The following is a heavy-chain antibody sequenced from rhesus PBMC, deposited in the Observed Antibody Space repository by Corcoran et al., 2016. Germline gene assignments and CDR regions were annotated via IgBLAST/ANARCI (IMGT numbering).Heavy chain of an antibody. V-gene: IGHV1S2*01. CDR3: ARGDSNYHYGLDS. CDR1: GYTFTDYY. D-gene: IGHD4-23*01. CDR2: INPYNGNT. Sequence: QVQLVQSGAEVKKPGSSVKVSCKASGYTFTDYYMHWVRQAPRQGLEWMGWINPYNGNTKYAQKFQGIVTMTRDTSTSTAYMELSSLRSEDTAVYYCARGDSNYHYGLDSWGQGVVVTVSS. J-gene: IGHJ6*01.